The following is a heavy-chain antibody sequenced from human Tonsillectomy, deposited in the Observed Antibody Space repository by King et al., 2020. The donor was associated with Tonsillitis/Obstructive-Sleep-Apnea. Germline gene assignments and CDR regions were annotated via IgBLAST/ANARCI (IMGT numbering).Heavy chain of an antibody. V-gene: IGHV3-13*01. D-gene: IGHD1-1*01. CDR3: ARGPGDWYFEL. J-gene: IGHJ2*01. Sequence: VQLVQSGGGLVQPGGSLRLSCAASGFTFSTYDMHWVRQATGKGLEWVSAIGTAGDTYYPGSVKGRFTISRENAKNFLYLQMNSLRAGDTAVYYCARGPGDWYFELWGRGTLVTVSS. CDR2: IGTAGDT. CDR1: GFTFSTYD.